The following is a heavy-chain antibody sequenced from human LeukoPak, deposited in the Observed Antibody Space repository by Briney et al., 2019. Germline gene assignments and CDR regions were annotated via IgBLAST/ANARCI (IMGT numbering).Heavy chain of an antibody. V-gene: IGHV3-66*01. CDR2: IYSGGST. CDR3: ARVGGVAITMIVVADNWFDP. Sequence: GGSLRLSCAASGFTFSSYAMHWVRQAPGKGLEWVSVIYSGGSTYYADSVKGRFTISRDNSKNTLYLQMNSLRAEDTAVYYCARVGGVAITMIVVADNWFDPWGQGTLVTVSS. CDR1: GFTFSSYA. D-gene: IGHD3-22*01. J-gene: IGHJ5*02.